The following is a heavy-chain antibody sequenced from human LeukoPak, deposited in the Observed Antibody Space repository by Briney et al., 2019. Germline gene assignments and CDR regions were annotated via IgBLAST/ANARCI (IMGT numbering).Heavy chain of an antibody. CDR2: ISAYNGYA. CDR3: ARFWSGALDY. CDR1: GYTFTSYG. Sequence: ASVKVSCKASGYTFTSYGIIGVGQAPGQGLEWMVWISAYNGYANYAQKLQGGVTMTTHTSTSTAYMELRSLRSDDTAVYYCARFWSGALDYWGQGTLVTVSS. V-gene: IGHV1-18*01. J-gene: IGHJ4*02. D-gene: IGHD3-3*01.